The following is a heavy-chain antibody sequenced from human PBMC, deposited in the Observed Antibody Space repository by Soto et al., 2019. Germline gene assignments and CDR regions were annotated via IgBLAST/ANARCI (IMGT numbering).Heavy chain of an antibody. D-gene: IGHD4-17*01. CDR1: GFTFSSYD. CDR2: IGTAGDP. V-gene: IGHV3-13*05. CDR3: ARARRYGDYTWFDY. J-gene: IGHJ4*02. Sequence: GGSLRLSCAASGFTFSSYDMHWVRQATGKGLEWVSAIGTAGDPYYPGSVKGRFTISRENAKNSLYLQMNSLRAGDTAVYYCARARRYGDYTWFDYWGQGTLVTVSS.